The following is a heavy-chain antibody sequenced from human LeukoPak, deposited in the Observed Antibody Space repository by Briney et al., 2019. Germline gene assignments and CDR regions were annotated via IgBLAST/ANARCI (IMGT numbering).Heavy chain of an antibody. D-gene: IGHD6-13*01. V-gene: IGHV4-59*01. CDR1: GGSISSYY. CDR2: IYDSGST. J-gene: IGHJ5*02. Sequence: SETLSLTCTVSGGSISSYYWSWIRQPPGKGLEWIGYIYDSGSTYYNPSLKSRVTISVDSSKNQFSLRLSSVTAADTAVYYCARDIEKRRGAVGFDPWGQGTLVTVSS. CDR3: ARDIEKRRGAVGFDP.